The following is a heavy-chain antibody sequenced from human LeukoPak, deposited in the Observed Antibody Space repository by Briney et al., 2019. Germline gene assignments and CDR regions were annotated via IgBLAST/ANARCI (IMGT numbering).Heavy chain of an antibody. J-gene: IGHJ3*02. CDR2: ISGSGGTT. CDR3: STEVPLYIELFDI. D-gene: IGHD4-17*01. V-gene: IGHV3-23*01. CDR1: GFTSTEDA. Sequence: GGSLRLSCAQPGFTSTEDAGSGGRQAPGKGLEWVSAISGSGGTTYYADSVKGRFTISRDNSKNTLYLQMNSMRAEDTAVYYCSTEVPLYIELFDIWGQGTMVTVSS.